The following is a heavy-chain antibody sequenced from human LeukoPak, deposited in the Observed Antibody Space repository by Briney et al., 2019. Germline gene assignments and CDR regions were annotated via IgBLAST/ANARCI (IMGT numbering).Heavy chain of an antibody. CDR1: GFTFDDYG. CDR3: ARDPPGYEASDY. CDR2: INWNGGST. D-gene: IGHD2-15*01. V-gene: IGHV3-20*01. Sequence: GGSLRLSCAASGFTFDDYGMSWVRQAPGKGLEWVSGINWNGGSTGYADSVKGRSTVSRDDVKSSLYLQMNGLRAEDTVFYHCARDPPGYEASDYWGQGTLVTVSS. J-gene: IGHJ4*02.